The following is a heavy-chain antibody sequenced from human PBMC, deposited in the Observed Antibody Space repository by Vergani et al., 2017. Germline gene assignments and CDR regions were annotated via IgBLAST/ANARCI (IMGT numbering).Heavy chain of an antibody. CDR2: IYPADSDT. J-gene: IGHJ4*02. CDR3: ARHTTYTDS. CDR1: EYSFGNYW. V-gene: IGHV5-51*01. D-gene: IGHD1-1*01. Sequence: GELVQSGPEMRKPGESLKISCKGSEYSFGNYWIGWVRQMPGKGLEWMGIIYPADSDTRYSPSFQGQVTISADKSISTAFLQWDSLKASDTALYYCARHTTYTDSWGQGTLVTVSS.